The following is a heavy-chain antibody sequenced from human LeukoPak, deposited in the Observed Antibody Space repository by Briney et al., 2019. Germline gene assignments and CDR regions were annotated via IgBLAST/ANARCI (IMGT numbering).Heavy chain of an antibody. J-gene: IGHJ4*02. CDR3: ARDIAVAGFQDY. V-gene: IGHV1-2*06. Sequence: ASVKVSCEASGYTFTGYYMHWVRQAPGQGLEWMGRINPNSGGTNYAQKFQGRVTMTRDTSISTAYMELSRLRSDDTAVYYCARDIAVAGFQDYWGQGTLVTVSS. CDR2: INPNSGGT. CDR1: GYTFTGYY. D-gene: IGHD6-19*01.